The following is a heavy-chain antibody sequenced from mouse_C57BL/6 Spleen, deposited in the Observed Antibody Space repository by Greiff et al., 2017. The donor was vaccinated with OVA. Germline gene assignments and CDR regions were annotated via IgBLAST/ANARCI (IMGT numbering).Heavy chain of an antibody. CDR2: INPSNGGT. J-gene: IGHJ4*01. D-gene: IGHD2-2*01. CDR3: ARSKDYGYDSYAMDY. V-gene: IGHV1-53*01. CDR1: GYTFTSYW. Sequence: QVQLKQPGTELVKPGASVKLSCKASGYTFTSYWMHWVKQRPGQGLEWIGNINPSNGGTNYNEKFKSKATLTVDKSSSTAYMQLSSLTSEDSAVYYCARSKDYGYDSYAMDYWGQGTSVTVSS.